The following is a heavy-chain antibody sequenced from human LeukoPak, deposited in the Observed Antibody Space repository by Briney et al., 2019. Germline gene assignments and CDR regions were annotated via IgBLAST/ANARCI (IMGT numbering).Heavy chain of an antibody. J-gene: IGHJ5*02. CDR3: ARLRSKYWFDP. Sequence: GGSLRLSCAASGFTFSSYSMNWVRQAPGKGLEWVSSISSSSSYIYYADSVKGRFTISRDNAKNSLYLQMNSLRADDTAVYYCARLRSKYWFDPWGQGTLVTVSS. CDR2: ISSSSSYI. V-gene: IGHV3-21*01. D-gene: IGHD4-11*01. CDR1: GFTFSSYS.